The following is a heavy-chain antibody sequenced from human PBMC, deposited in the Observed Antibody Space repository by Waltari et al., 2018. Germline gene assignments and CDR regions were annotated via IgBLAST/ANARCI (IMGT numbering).Heavy chain of an antibody. V-gene: IGHV3-7*03. CDR1: SSSW. D-gene: IGHD3-16*02. CDR3: VSAPSFGGVIVRAHDY. Sequence: SSSWMHWVCQAPEKGLEWVADIKCDGSEKYYVDSVKGRLTISRDNAKNSLYLQVNSLRAEDMTVYYCVSAPSFGGVIVRAHDYWGQGTLVTVSS. J-gene: IGHJ4*02. CDR2: IKCDGSEK.